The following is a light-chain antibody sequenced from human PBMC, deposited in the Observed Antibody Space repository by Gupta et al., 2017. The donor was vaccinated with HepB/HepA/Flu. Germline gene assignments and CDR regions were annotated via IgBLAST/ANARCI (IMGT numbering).Light chain of an antibody. Sequence: EIVLTQSPGTLSLSPGERATLSCRASQSVSSYYLAWYQQKPGQTPRLLMYGASSRATGVPDRFSGSGSGTDFTLIISGLEPEDFAVYYCQQFGNSPRTFGQGTKVEIK. J-gene: IGKJ1*01. CDR2: GAS. CDR3: QQFGNSPRT. CDR1: QSVSSYY. V-gene: IGKV3-20*01.